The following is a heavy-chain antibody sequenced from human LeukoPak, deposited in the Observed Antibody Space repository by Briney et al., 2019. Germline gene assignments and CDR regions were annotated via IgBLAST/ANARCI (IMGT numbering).Heavy chain of an antibody. CDR3: AKCHTSPYFDY. CDR2: IRYDGSNK. V-gene: IGHV3-30*02. J-gene: IGHJ4*02. D-gene: IGHD2/OR15-2a*01. CDR1: EVTFSNTW. Sequence: GGSLRLSCVASEVTFSNTWMNWVRQAPGKGLEWVAFIRYDGSNKYYADSVKGRFTISRDNSKNTLYLQMNSLRAEDTAVYYCAKCHTSPYFDYWGQGTLVTVSS.